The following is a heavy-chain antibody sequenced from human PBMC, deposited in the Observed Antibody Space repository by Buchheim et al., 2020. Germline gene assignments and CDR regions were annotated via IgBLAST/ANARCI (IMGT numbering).Heavy chain of an antibody. CDR3: AREVVVVVAATNPYFDY. D-gene: IGHD2-15*01. CDR2: ISYDGSNK. J-gene: IGHJ4*02. CDR1: GFTFSSYA. V-gene: IGHV3-30-3*01. Sequence: QVQLVESGGGVVQPGRSLRLSCAASGFTFSSYAMHWVRQAPGKGLEWVAVISYDGSNKYYADSVKGRFTISRDNSKNTLYLQMNRLRAEDTAVYYCAREVVVVVAATNPYFDYWGQGTL.